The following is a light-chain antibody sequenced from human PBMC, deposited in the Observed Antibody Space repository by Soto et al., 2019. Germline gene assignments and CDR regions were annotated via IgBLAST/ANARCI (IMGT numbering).Light chain of an antibody. Sequence: QSALTQPASVSGSPGQSITISCTGTSSDTAGYNYVSWYQQHPGKAPKLMIYEVSNRPSGVSNRFSGSQSGNTASLTISGLQAEDEANYYCAVWDASLTGWVFGGGTKVTVL. J-gene: IGLJ3*02. CDR3: AVWDASLTGWV. V-gene: IGLV2-14*01. CDR1: SSDTAGYNY. CDR2: EVS.